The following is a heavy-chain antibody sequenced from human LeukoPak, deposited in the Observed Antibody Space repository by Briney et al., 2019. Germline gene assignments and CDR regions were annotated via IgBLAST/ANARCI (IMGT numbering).Heavy chain of an antibody. Sequence: ASVKVSCKASGGSFTFTSHAISWVRQAPGQGLEWMGGLILIYGSANYAQKFQGRLTITSDESTRTVYMELSSLRPEDSAVHYCAGLFYDNSGDAFDIWGQGTMVTVSS. CDR3: AGLFYDNSGDAFDI. D-gene: IGHD3-22*01. CDR1: GGSFTFTSHA. CDR2: LILIYGSA. J-gene: IGHJ3*02. V-gene: IGHV1-69*13.